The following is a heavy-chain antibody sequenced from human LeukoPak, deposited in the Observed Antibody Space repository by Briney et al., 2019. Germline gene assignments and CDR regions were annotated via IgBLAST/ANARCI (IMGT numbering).Heavy chain of an antibody. CDR1: GFTFSSYA. V-gene: IGHV3-23*01. D-gene: IGHD2-2*01. J-gene: IGHJ3*02. Sequence: GGSLRLSCAASGFTFSSYAMSWVRQAPGKGLEWVSAISGSGGSTYYADSVKGRFTISRDNSKNTLYLQMNSLRAEDTAVYYCAKLSPRYCSSTSCLDAFDIWGQGTMVTVSS. CDR3: AKLSPRYCSSTSCLDAFDI. CDR2: ISGSGGST.